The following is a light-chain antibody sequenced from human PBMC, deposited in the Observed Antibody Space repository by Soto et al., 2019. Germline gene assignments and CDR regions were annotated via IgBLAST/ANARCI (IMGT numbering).Light chain of an antibody. CDR3: KQYHSLPLT. CDR2: DAS. Sequence: DIEMTQSPSSLSASVGDRVTITCQASQGISNYLNWYQQKSGKAPKLLIYDASSLEPGVPSRFSGGTSGADFTFTIRSLQPEDIATYYCKQYHSLPLTFGQGTRLEIK. J-gene: IGKJ5*01. CDR1: QGISNY. V-gene: IGKV1-33*01.